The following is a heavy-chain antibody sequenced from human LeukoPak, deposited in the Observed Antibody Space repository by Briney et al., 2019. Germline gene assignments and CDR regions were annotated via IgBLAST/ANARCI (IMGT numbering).Heavy chain of an antibody. CDR2: ISGSGGST. Sequence: GGSLRLSCAASGFTFSSYAMSWVRQAPGKGLEWVSAISGSGGSTYYADSVKGRFTISRDNSKNTLYPQMNSLRAEDTAVYYCAKVPDYDFWSGPGADFDLWGRGTLVTVSS. CDR1: GFTFSSYA. J-gene: IGHJ2*01. D-gene: IGHD3-3*01. CDR3: AKVPDYDFWSGPGADFDL. V-gene: IGHV3-23*01.